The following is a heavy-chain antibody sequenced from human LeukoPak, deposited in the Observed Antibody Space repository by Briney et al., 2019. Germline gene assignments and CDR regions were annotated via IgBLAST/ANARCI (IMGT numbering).Heavy chain of an antibody. D-gene: IGHD3-22*01. V-gene: IGHV3-21*01. Sequence: GGSLRLSCAASGFTFSDYSMNWGRQAPGEGLEWVATVNTVSSYIYYADSMRGRFTISRDNAKNPLFLQMNSLRAEDTAVYYCARLRRNSDRSDFFYYYDHWGQGTLVTVSS. CDR3: ARLRRNSDRSDFFYYYDH. CDR1: GFTFSDYS. J-gene: IGHJ4*02. CDR2: VNTVSSYI.